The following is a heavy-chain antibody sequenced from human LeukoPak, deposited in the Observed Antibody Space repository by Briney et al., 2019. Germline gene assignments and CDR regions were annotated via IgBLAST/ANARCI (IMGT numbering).Heavy chain of an antibody. Sequence: GGSLRLSCAAFGFTFDDYGIHWVRQASGKGLEWVSLISGDGGSTYYADSVKGRFTISRDNSKNSLYLQMNSLRTEDTALYYCAKAWFGERSGGGFDYWGQGTLVTVSS. V-gene: IGHV3-43*02. CDR2: ISGDGGST. CDR3: AKAWFGERSGGGFDY. CDR1: GFTFDDYG. J-gene: IGHJ4*02. D-gene: IGHD3-10*01.